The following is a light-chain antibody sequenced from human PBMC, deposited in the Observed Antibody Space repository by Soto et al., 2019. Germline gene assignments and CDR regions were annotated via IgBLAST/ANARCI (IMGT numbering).Light chain of an antibody. CDR2: AAS. CDR1: QGISNY. CDR3: QKYNSAQFT. V-gene: IGKV1-27*01. J-gene: IGKJ3*01. Sequence: DLQMTQSPSSLSASVGDRVTITCRARQGISNYLAWYQQKPWKVPKLLIYAASTLQSGVPSRFSGSGSRTDFTLTIISQPPENVATYYCQKYNSAQFTFGPGTKVDIK.